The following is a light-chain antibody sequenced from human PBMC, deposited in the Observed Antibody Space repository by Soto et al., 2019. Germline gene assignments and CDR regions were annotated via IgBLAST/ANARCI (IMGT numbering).Light chain of an antibody. Sequence: DIRLTQSPSSLSASVGDTVTITCRAGQSVKNYLNWYQLKPGKVPKLLIYAASALQSGVPARFVGGTSGTDFTLTIITLQPEDFATYFCQQTYTDRQTFGQGTKLEI. CDR2: AAS. J-gene: IGKJ2*01. CDR1: QSVKNY. CDR3: QQTYTDRQT. V-gene: IGKV1-39*01.